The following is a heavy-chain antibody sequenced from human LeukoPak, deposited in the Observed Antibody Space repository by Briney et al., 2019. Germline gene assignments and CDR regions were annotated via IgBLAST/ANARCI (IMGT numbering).Heavy chain of an antibody. CDR1: GGSISSGGYS. Sequence: PSETLSLTCAVSGGSISSGGYSWSWIRQPPGKGLEWIGYIYHSGSTYYNPSLKSRVTISVDRSKNQFSLKLSSVTAADTAVYYCAIANGGIEAAIDYWGQGTLVTVSS. V-gene: IGHV4-30-2*01. D-gene: IGHD6-13*01. J-gene: IGHJ4*02. CDR2: IYHSGST. CDR3: AIANGGIEAAIDY.